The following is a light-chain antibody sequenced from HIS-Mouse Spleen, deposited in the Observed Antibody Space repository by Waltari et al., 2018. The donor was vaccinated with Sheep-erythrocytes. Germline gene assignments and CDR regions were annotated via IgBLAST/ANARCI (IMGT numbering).Light chain of an antibody. J-gene: IGLJ3*02. CDR1: SVTNVGTSR. CDR2: YKSDSDK. Sequence: QPVLTQPSSLSASPGPSASPTSTLLSVTNVGTSRIYSYHQKPGSPPTTLLRYKSDSDKQQGSGVPSRFSGSKDASANAGILLISGLQSEDEADYYCMIWHSSAWVFGGGTNLTVL. V-gene: IGLV5-45*03. CDR3: MIWHSSAWV.